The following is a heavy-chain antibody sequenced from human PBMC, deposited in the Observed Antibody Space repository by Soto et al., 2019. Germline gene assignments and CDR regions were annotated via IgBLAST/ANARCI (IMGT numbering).Heavy chain of an antibody. J-gene: IGHJ4*02. D-gene: IGHD3-22*01. CDR3: ARAEGDYYDSSGYYYPFDY. CDR1: GGSVSSGSYY. CDR2: IYYSGST. Sequence: SETLSLTCTVSGGSVSSGSYYWSWIRQPPGKGLEWIGYIYYSGSTNYNPSLKSRVTISVDTSKNQFSLKLSSVTAADTAVYYCARAEGDYYDSSGYYYPFDYWGQGTLVTVSS. V-gene: IGHV4-61*01.